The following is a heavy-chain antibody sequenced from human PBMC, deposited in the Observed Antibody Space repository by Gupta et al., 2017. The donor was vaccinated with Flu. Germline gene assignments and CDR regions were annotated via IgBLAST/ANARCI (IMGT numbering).Heavy chain of an antibody. D-gene: IGHD3-22*01. CDR1: GFTFSIFA. J-gene: IGHJ4*02. V-gene: IGHV3-23*01. CDR2: ISGSGRST. Sequence: EVQLLESGGGFVQPGGSLRLACTTPGFTFSIFAMSRVRQVPGKGLEWVSSISGSGRSTYYADSVKGRFTISRDNSKKILYLQMDSLRADDTAVYYCAKPHYYDSSGYAGDHWGQGTLVTVSS. CDR3: AKPHYYDSSGYAGDH.